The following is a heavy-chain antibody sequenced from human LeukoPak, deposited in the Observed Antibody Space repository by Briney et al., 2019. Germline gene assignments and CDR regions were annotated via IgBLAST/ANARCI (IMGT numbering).Heavy chain of an antibody. V-gene: IGHV3-33*01. CDR3: ARGGDPSDDHGDYYVQFDY. Sequence: RPGGSLRLSCAASGFTFSSYGMHWVRQAPGKGLEWVAVIWYDGSNKYYADSVKGRFTISRDNSKNTLYLQMNSLRAEDTAVYYCARGGDPSDDHGDYYVQFDYWGQGTLVTVSS. J-gene: IGHJ4*02. CDR2: IWYDGSNK. CDR1: GFTFSSYG. D-gene: IGHD4-17*01.